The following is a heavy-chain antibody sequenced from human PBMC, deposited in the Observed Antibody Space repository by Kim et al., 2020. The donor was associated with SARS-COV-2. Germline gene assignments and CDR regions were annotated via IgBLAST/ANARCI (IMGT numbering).Heavy chain of an antibody. V-gene: IGHV4-39*01. D-gene: IGHD1-26*01. J-gene: IGHJ3*02. CDR1: GGSISSSSYY. CDR3: VRRGGSYWGDI. CDR2: IYYSGRT. Sequence: SETLSLTCTVSGGSISSSSYYWGWIRQPPGKGLECIGSIYYSGRTYYNPSLKSRVTISIDTSKNQFSLKLNSVTAADTAVYYCVRRGGSYWGDIWGQGTMVTVSS.